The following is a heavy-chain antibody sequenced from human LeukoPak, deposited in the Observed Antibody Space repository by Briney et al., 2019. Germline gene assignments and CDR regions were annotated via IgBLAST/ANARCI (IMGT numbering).Heavy chain of an antibody. CDR2: ISFNIGSI. CDR3: AKDSAAGVRRFDY. CDR1: GFTFDDYA. Sequence: GRSLRLSCAASGFTFDDYAIHGGRQAPGKGLECGSGISFNIGSIGYADSLKGRFTVSRDNANNSLYLQMNSLRAEDTALYYCAKDSAAGVRRFDYWGQGTLVTVSS. V-gene: IGHV3-9*01. D-gene: IGHD6-13*01. J-gene: IGHJ4*02.